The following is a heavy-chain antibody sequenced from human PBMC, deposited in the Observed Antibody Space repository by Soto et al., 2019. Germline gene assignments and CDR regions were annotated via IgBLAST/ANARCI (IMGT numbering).Heavy chain of an antibody. J-gene: IGHJ3*02. CDR3: GRDLVVVHAFDI. Sequence: ASVKVSCKASGYTFTSYYMHWVRQAPGQGLEWMGIINPSGSSTSYAQKFQGRVTMTRDTSTSTVYMELSSLRSEDTAVYYCGRDLVVVHAFDIWGQGTMVTVSS. CDR1: GYTFTSYY. CDR2: INPSGSST. D-gene: IGHD2-2*01. V-gene: IGHV1-46*03.